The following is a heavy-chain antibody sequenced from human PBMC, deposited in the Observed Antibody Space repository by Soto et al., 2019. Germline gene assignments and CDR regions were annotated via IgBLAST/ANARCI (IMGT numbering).Heavy chain of an antibody. CDR2: ISSNGGST. D-gene: IGHD3-10*01. CDR1: GFTFSRYA. CDR3: ARGTDYYGSGSYSFDD. J-gene: IGHJ4*02. V-gene: IGHV3-64*01. Sequence: EVQLVESGGGLVQPGGSLRLSCAASGFTFSRYAMYWVRQAPGKGLEHVSAISSNGGSTYYANSVKGRFTISRDNSKNTLYLQMGSLRAEDMAVYYCARGTDYYGSGSYSFDDWGQGTLVTVSS.